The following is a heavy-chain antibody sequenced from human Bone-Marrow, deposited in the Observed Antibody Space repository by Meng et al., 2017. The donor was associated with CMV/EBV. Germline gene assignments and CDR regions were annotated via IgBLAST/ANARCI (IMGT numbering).Heavy chain of an antibody. V-gene: IGHV4-61*01. Sequence: SETLSLTCTVSGGSISWSSNDYWSWIRQPPGKGLEWIGYIYYSGSTNYNPSLKSRVTISVDTSKNQFSLKLSSVTAADTAVYYCARFDSRGYNFDYWGQGTLVTVSS. CDR2: IYYSGST. J-gene: IGHJ4*02. D-gene: IGHD5-24*01. CDR1: GGSISWSSNDY. CDR3: ARFDSRGYNFDY.